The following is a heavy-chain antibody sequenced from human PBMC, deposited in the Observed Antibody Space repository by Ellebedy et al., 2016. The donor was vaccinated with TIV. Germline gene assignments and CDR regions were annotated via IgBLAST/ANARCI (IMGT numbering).Heavy chain of an antibody. CDR2: ISSSGDST. Sequence: PGGSLRLSCAASGFTFSSDWMHWFRQAPGKGLEWVSGISSSGDSTYYADSVKGRFTVSRDNSKNTLFLQVNSLRAEDTAVYYCIFKGMSARLYWGQGTLVTVSS. CDR1: GFTFSSDW. V-gene: IGHV3-23*01. CDR3: IFKGMSARLY. D-gene: IGHD6-6*01. J-gene: IGHJ1*01.